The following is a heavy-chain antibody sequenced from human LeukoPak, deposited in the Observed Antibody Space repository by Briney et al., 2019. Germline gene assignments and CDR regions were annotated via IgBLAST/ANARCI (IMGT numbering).Heavy chain of an antibody. CDR3: ARDLPLAVAGTLDY. D-gene: IGHD6-19*01. Sequence: SETLSLTCAVYGGSFSGYYWSWIRQPPGKGLEWIGEISHSGSTNYNPSLKSRVTISVDTSKNQFSLKLSSVTAADTAVYYCARDLPLAVAGTLDYWRQGTLVTVSS. J-gene: IGHJ4*02. V-gene: IGHV4-34*01. CDR1: GGSFSGYY. CDR2: ISHSGST.